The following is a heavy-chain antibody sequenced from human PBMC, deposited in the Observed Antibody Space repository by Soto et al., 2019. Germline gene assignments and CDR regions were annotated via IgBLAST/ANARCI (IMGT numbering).Heavy chain of an antibody. CDR3: ARSGYVFPYYYMDV. V-gene: IGHV1-8*01. CDR2: MNPNSGNT. J-gene: IGHJ6*03. D-gene: IGHD5-12*01. Sequence: ASVKVSCKASGYTFTSYDINWVRQATGQGLEWMGWMNPNSGNTGYAQKFQGRVTMTRNTSISTAYMELSSLRSEDTAVYYCARSGYVFPYYYMDVWGKGTTVTVSS. CDR1: GYTFTSYD.